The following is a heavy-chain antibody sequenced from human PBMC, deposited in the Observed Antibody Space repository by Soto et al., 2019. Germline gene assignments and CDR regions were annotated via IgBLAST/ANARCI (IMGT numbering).Heavy chain of an antibody. CDR2: INPSGGST. D-gene: IGHD4-17*01. J-gene: IGHJ4*02. CDR1: GGTFSSYA. V-gene: IGHV1-46*01. Sequence: ASVKVSCKASGGTFSSYAISWVRQAPGQGLEWMGIINPSGGSTSYAQKFQGRVTMTRDTSTSTVYMELSSLRSEDTAVYYCARGLHDYGDYVMNYWGQGTLVTVSS. CDR3: ARGLHDYGDYVMNY.